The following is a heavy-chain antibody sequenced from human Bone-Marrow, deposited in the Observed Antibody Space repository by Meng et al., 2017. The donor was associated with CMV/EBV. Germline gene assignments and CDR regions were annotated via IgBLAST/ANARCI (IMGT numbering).Heavy chain of an antibody. CDR3: ARDLGDCSSTSCYTIYYYYGMDV. CDR1: GFTFSSYS. D-gene: IGHD2-2*02. J-gene: IGHJ6*02. Sequence: GESLKISCAASGFTFSSYSMNWVRQAPGKGLEWVSSISSSSSYIYYADSVKGRFTISRDNAKNSLYLQMNSLRAEDTAVYYCARDLGDCSSTSCYTIYYYYGMDVWGQGTTVTVSS. CDR2: ISSSSSYI. V-gene: IGHV3-21*01.